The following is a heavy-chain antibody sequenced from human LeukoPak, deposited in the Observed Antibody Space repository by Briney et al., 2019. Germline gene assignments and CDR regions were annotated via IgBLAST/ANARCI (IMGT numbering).Heavy chain of an antibody. Sequence: SETLSLTCAVYGGSFSGYYWSWIRQPPGKGLEWIGEINHSGSTNYNPSLKSRVTISVDTSKNQFSLKLSSVTAADTAVYYCAKDIMAMVRNDALDIWGQGTMVTVSS. CDR3: AKDIMAMVRNDALDI. J-gene: IGHJ3*02. CDR1: GGSFSGYY. D-gene: IGHD5-18*01. V-gene: IGHV4-34*01. CDR2: INHSGST.